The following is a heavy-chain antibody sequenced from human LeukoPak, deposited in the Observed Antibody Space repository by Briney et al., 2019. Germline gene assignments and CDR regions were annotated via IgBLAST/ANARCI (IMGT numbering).Heavy chain of an antibody. Sequence: SETLSLTCAVSGGSISGDNWWRWVRQPPGEGLAWIGEIYHSGSTKDNPSLKSRVTISVDKSKKQFSLRRSSVTAADTAVYNGARRNYYDSTGYWNNWGQGTRVTGSS. J-gene: IGHJ4*02. V-gene: IGHV4-4*02. CDR3: ARRNYYDSTGYWNN. D-gene: IGHD3-22*01. CDR2: IYHSGST. CDR1: GGSISGDNW.